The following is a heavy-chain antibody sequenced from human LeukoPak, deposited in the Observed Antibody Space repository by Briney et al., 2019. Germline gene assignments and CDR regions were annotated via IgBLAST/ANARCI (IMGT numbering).Heavy chain of an antibody. Sequence: GGSLRLSCGASGFMISSYALIWVRQAPGKGLVWVSRINNDGSGTTYAASVKGRFTISRDNAKNTLYLQMKSLRAEDTAVYYCARDLTSPNWNLFDNWGQGTLVTVSS. CDR1: GFMISSYA. CDR2: INNDGSGT. J-gene: IGHJ4*02. V-gene: IGHV3-74*03. D-gene: IGHD1-1*01. CDR3: ARDLTSPNWNLFDN.